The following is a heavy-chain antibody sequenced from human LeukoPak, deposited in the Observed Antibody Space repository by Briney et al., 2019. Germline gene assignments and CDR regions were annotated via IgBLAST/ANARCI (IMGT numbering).Heavy chain of an antibody. CDR2: IIPIFGTA. CDR1: GYTFTSYD. CDR3: ASSGEECSGGSCYSWLGDWFDP. V-gene: IGHV1-69*06. D-gene: IGHD2-15*01. J-gene: IGHJ5*02. Sequence: GASVKVSCKASGYTFTSYDINWVRQAPGQGLEWMGGIIPIFGTANYAQKFQGRVTITADKSTSTAYMELSSLRSEDTAVYYCASSGEECSGGSCYSWLGDWFDPWGQGTLVTVSS.